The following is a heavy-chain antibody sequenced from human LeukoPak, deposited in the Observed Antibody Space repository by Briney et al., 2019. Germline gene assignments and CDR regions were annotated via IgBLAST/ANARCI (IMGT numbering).Heavy chain of an antibody. J-gene: IGHJ4*02. V-gene: IGHV4-38-2*02. D-gene: IGHD1-26*01. CDR2: IYHSGST. Sequence: SETLSLTCTVSGYSISGGYYWGWIRQPPGKGLEWIGSIYHSGSTNYNPSLKSRVTISLDTSKNHFSLRLSSVTAADTAVYYCARDREVGATGYYFDYWGQGTLVTVSS. CDR1: GYSISGGYY. CDR3: ARDREVGATGYYFDY.